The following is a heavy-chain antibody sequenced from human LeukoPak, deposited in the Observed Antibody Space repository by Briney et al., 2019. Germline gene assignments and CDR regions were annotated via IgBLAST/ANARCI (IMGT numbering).Heavy chain of an antibody. CDR1: GFPFSTYA. J-gene: IGHJ4*02. D-gene: IGHD4-17*01. V-gene: IGHV3-23*01. CDR2: IRVSDGST. Sequence: PGGSLRLSCAASGFPFSTYAMTWVRQAPGKGLEWVSSIRVSDGSTYYADSVKGRFAISRDNSKNTLYLQMNSLRAEDTAVYYCAKDVYGDYGGPDYWGQGTLVTVSS. CDR3: AKDVYGDYGGPDY.